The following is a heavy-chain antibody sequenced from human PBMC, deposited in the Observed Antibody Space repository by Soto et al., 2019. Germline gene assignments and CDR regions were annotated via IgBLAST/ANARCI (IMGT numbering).Heavy chain of an antibody. CDR2: IIPILGIA. CDR3: ARRATSEFDI. V-gene: IGHV1-69*04. CDR1: GDSFTSYG. Sequence: GGSVEVSCKASGDSFTSYGISWVRQGPGQGLEWMGRIIPILGIADYAQRFRGRVSITADKSTSTVYMELSSLRSEDTAVYYCARRATSEFDICGQAEMLTISS. D-gene: IGHD3-3*01. J-gene: IGHJ3*02.